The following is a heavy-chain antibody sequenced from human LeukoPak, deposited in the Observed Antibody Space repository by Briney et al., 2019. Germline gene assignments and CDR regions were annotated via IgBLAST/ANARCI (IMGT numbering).Heavy chain of an antibody. D-gene: IGHD3-10*01. CDR1: GFTFSSYG. V-gene: IGHV3-30*02. Sequence: PGGSLGLSCAASGFTFSSYGMHWVRQAPGKGLEWVAFIRYDGSNKYYADSVKGRFTISRDNSKNTLYLQMNSLRAEDTAVYYCAKDFGEVNWFDPWGQGTLVTVSS. CDR3: AKDFGEVNWFDP. J-gene: IGHJ5*02. CDR2: IRYDGSNK.